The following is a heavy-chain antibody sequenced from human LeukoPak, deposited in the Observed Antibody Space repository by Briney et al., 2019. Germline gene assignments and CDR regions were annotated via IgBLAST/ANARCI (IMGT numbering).Heavy chain of an antibody. V-gene: IGHV1-24*01. D-gene: IGHD1-26*01. Sequence: ASVKVSCKVSGYTLTELSMHWVRQAPGKGLEWMGGFDPEDGETIYAQKFQGGVTMTEDTSTDTAYMELSSLRSEDTAVYYCATSILISGSYTITDAFDIWGQGTMVTVSS. CDR3: ATSILISGSYTITDAFDI. J-gene: IGHJ3*02. CDR1: GYTLTELS. CDR2: FDPEDGET.